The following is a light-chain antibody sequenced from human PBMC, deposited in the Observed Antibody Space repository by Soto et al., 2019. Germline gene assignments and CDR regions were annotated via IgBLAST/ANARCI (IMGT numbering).Light chain of an antibody. J-gene: IGKJ5*01. CDR3: QLRNNWPPSIT. CDR2: DAS. Sequence: EIVLTQSPATLSLSPWESATLSCRSSQSFSDYLAWYQQKPGQAPRLLLYDASTRATGIPARFRGSGSGTDFTLTISILEPEDFAVYYCQLRNNWPPSITFGQGTRLEI. V-gene: IGKV3-11*01. CDR1: QSFSDY.